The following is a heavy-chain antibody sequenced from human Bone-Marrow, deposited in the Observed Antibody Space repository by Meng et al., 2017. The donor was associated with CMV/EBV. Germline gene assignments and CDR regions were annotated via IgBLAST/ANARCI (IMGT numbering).Heavy chain of an antibody. J-gene: IGHJ4*02. CDR3: ARDRSSYCSSTSCYLEGSY. D-gene: IGHD2-2*01. Sequence: ASVKVSCKASGYSFTGHYIHWVRQAPGQGLEWMGWFNPNSGGTNSAQKLQGRVTMTTDTSTSTAYMELRSLRSDDTAVYYCARDRSSYCSSTSCYLEGSYWGQGTLVTVSS. V-gene: IGHV1-2*02. CDR2: FNPNSGGT. CDR1: GYSFTGHY.